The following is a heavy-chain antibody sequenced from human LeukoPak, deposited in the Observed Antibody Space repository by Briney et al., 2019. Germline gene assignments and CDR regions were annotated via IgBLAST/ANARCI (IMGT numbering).Heavy chain of an antibody. J-gene: IGHJ4*02. CDR1: GFTFSSYG. Sequence: GGSLRLSCAASGFTFSSYGMTWVRQAPGKGLEWLSFISGSADGIYYADSVKGRFAISRDNSKNTLYLQMNSLRAADTAVYYCARDDAVAGGFLDYWGQGTLVTVSS. CDR2: ISGSADGI. V-gene: IGHV3-23*01. D-gene: IGHD6-19*01. CDR3: ARDDAVAGGFLDY.